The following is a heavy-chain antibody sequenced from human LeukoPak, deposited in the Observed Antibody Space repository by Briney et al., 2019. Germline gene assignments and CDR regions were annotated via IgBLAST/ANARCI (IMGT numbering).Heavy chain of an antibody. Sequence: GASVKVSCKASGYTFTSYGISWVRQAPGQGLEWMGWIRAYNGNTNYAQKLQGRVTMTTDTSTSTAYMELRSLRSDDTAVYYCARVPDPNYYYYYYMDVWGKGTTVTVSS. CDR3: ARVPDPNYYYYYYMDV. CDR1: GYTFTSYG. CDR2: IRAYNGNT. V-gene: IGHV1-18*01. J-gene: IGHJ6*03.